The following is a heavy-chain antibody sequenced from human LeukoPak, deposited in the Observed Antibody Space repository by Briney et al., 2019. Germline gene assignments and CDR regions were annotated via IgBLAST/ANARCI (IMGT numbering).Heavy chain of an antibody. D-gene: IGHD3-10*01. J-gene: IGHJ5*02. CDR3: ARAYGSGSYYNNWFDP. Sequence: RASVKVSCKASGYTFTSYYMHWVRQAPGQGLEWMGIINPSGGSTSYAQKFQGRVTMTRDMSTSTVYMELSSLRSEDTAVYYCARAYGSGSYYNNWFDPWGQGTLVTVSS. V-gene: IGHV1-46*01. CDR2: INPSGGST. CDR1: GYTFTSYY.